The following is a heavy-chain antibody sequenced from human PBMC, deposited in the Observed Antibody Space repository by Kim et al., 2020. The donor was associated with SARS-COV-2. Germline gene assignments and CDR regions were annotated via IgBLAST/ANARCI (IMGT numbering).Heavy chain of an antibody. J-gene: IGHJ5*02. CDR2: INGGNGNT. D-gene: IGHD3-10*01. CDR1: GYTFDTFS. CDR3: AREGSGSYNWLVP. Sequence: ASVKVSCKASGYTFDTFSLYWPLQAPGQRFEWLGWINGGNGNTRYSQNFQGRVTFTRDTSATTAYMELTSLTFKDTAVYYCAREGSGSYNWLVPWGQGTLDTISS. V-gene: IGHV1-3*01.